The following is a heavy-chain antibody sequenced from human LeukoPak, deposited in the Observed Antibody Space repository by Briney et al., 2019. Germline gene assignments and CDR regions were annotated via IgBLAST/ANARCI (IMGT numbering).Heavy chain of an antibody. CDR2: IHPFSGRT. CDR1: AYTFTGYY. V-gene: IGHV1-2*02. D-gene: IGHD6-19*01. J-gene: IGHJ4*02. CDR3: ARVGYTAVCIAVAGTRGARFDY. Sequence: ASVTVSCKPSAYTFTGYYMHWVRQAPGHGSEWMGWIHPFSGRTKHAQKFQGRVTITRDTSISTAYMELSRLRSDDTAVYYCARVGYTAVCIAVAGTRGARFDYWGQGTLVTVSS.